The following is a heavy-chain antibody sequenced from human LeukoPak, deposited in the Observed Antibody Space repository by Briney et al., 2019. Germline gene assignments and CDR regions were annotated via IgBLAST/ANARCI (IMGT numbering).Heavy chain of an antibody. Sequence: PGGSLRLSCAASGFTFSSYGMHWVRQAPGKGLEWVAVIWYDGSNKYYADSVKGRFTISRDNSKNTLYLQMNSLRAEDTAVYYCALLSSEAGGEQQLVNDAFDIWGQGTMVTVSS. CDR2: IWYDGSNK. CDR3: ALLSSEAGGEQQLVNDAFDI. D-gene: IGHD6-13*01. V-gene: IGHV3-33*08. J-gene: IGHJ3*02. CDR1: GFTFSSYG.